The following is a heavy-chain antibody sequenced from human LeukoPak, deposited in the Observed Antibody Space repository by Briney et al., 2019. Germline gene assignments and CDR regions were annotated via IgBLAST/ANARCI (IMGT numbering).Heavy chain of an antibody. CDR1: GFTFSSYS. J-gene: IGHJ4*02. CDR2: ISSSSSYI. Sequence: GGSLRLSCAASGFTFSSYSMNWVRQAPGKGLEWVSSISSSSSYIYYADSVKGRFTISRDNAKNSLYLQMNSLRAEDTAVYYCARDIVVVVAATGSFDYWGQGTLVTVSS. CDR3: ARDIVVVVAATGSFDY. V-gene: IGHV3-21*01. D-gene: IGHD2-15*01.